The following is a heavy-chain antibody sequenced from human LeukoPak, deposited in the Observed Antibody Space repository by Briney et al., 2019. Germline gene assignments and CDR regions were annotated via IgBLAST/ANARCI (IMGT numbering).Heavy chain of an antibody. CDR1: GFTFKSYW. CDR2: INTDGSTT. D-gene: IGHD4-23*01. Sequence: GGSLRLSCAASGFTFKSYWMYWVRQAPGKGLVWVSRINTDGSTTTYADSVKGRFTISRDNSKNTLYLQMNSLRVEDTAVYYCAIGPGGLFHYWGQGTLVTVSS. J-gene: IGHJ4*02. CDR3: AIGPGGLFHY. V-gene: IGHV3-74*01.